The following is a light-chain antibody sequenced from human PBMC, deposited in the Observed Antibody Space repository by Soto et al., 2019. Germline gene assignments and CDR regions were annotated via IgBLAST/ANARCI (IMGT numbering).Light chain of an antibody. Sequence: DIQMTQSPSTLSTSVGDRVTITCRASQMVNNRLAWYQQKPGEAPKVLIYDASSLKIGVPSRFSGSGSGTEFTLTISSLQPDDFATYYCQQYNSYWWTFGQGTKVDIK. J-gene: IGKJ1*01. V-gene: IGKV1-5*01. CDR1: QMVNNR. CDR2: DAS. CDR3: QQYNSYWWT.